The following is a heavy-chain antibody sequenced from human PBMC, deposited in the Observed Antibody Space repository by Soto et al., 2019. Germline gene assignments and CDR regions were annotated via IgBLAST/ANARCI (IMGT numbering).Heavy chain of an antibody. J-gene: IGHJ4*02. CDR2: INPNNGDT. CDR1: GYTFIVYF. Sequence: QVQLVQSGAEVQKPGASVRVSCRASGYTFIVYFLHWFRQAPGAGLEWVGWINPNNGDTRLAQKFRGRVIMTRDTSFSTVYLDLNSLTSDDTAVCYCVRGPDTGAFDYWGQGALVTVSA. V-gene: IGHV1-2*02. CDR3: VRGPDTGAFDY. D-gene: IGHD7-27*01.